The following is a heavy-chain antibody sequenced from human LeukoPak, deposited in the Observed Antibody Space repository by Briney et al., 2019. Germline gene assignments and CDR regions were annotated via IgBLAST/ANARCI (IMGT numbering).Heavy chain of an antibody. CDR2: IIPIFGTA. Sequence: GASVTVSCKASGGTFSSYAISWVRQAPGQGLEWMGGIIPIFGTANYAQKFQGRVTITTDESTSTAYMELSSLRSEDTAVYYCSRGSYGINWFDPWGQGTLVTVSS. V-gene: IGHV1-69*05. CDR1: GGTFSSYA. J-gene: IGHJ5*02. D-gene: IGHD1-26*01. CDR3: SRGSYGINWFDP.